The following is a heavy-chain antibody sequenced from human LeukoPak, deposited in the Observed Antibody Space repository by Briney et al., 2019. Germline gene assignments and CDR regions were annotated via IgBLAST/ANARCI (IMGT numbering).Heavy chain of an antibody. CDR3: ARDRIQVVSAYYYDSSGKYDY. Sequence: GGSLRLSCAASGFTFSSYSMNWVRQAPGKGLEWVSSISSSSSYIYYADSVKGRFTISRDNAKNSLYLQMNSLRAEDTAVYYCARDRIQVVSAYYYDSSGKYDYWAREPWSPSPQ. V-gene: IGHV3-21*01. D-gene: IGHD3-22*01. J-gene: IGHJ4*02. CDR2: ISSSSSYI. CDR1: GFTFSSYS.